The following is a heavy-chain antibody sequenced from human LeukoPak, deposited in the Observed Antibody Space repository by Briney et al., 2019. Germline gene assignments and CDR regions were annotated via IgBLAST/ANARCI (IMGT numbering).Heavy chain of an antibody. CDR2: ISSGGGTT. CDR3: TKAGIAVPATPDY. J-gene: IGHJ4*02. CDR1: GFTYSNYA. D-gene: IGHD6-19*01. Sequence: GGSLRLSCAASGFTYSNYAMNWVRQAPGKGLEWVSGISSGGGTTYYADSVKGRFIISRDNSKNTLYLQMDSLRAEDTAVYYCTKAGIAVPATPDYWRQGTLVTVSP. V-gene: IGHV3-23*01.